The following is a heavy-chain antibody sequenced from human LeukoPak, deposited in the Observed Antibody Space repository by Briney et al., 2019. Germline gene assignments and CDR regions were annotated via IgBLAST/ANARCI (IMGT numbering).Heavy chain of an antibody. CDR2: ISPKSGDT. J-gene: IGHJ6*03. Sequence: ASVKVSCKASGYTFTDYSMHWVRQAPGQGLEWMGWISPKSGDTKYAQRFQGRVTMTRDTSISTAYMELIRLRSDDTAVYYCARVGTDYGSGSYYWDYYYYYMDVWGKGTTVTVSS. D-gene: IGHD3-10*01. CDR1: GYTFTDYS. CDR3: ARVGTDYGSGSYYWDYYYYYMDV. V-gene: IGHV1-2*02.